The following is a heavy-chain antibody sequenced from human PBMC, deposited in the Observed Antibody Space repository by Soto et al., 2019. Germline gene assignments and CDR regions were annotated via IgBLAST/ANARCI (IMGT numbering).Heavy chain of an antibody. Sequence: SETLSLTCTISGGSISSFYWSWIRQSPGKELEWIGYVYYTGTTSYNPSLQSRVTILVDTSKNQFSLKLSSVAAADTAVYYCARGTYDSSGHYYFDYWGQGTLVTVPQ. J-gene: IGHJ4*02. V-gene: IGHV4-59*01. CDR2: VYYTGTT. CDR1: GGSISSFY. CDR3: ARGTYDSSGHYYFDY. D-gene: IGHD3-22*01.